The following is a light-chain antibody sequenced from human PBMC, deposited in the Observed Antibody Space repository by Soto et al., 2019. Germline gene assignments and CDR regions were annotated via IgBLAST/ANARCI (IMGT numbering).Light chain of an antibody. CDR1: QSINSD. J-gene: IGKJ1*01. V-gene: IGKV3-20*01. CDR3: QHYGGRWT. CDR2: GAS. Sequence: EIGMTQSPATLSVSPGETTRLSCRASQSINSDVAWYQQKVGQTPRLLIHGASSRATGIPDRFSGSGSGTDFTLTINRLEPEDCAVYYCQHYGGRWTFGQGTKVDIK.